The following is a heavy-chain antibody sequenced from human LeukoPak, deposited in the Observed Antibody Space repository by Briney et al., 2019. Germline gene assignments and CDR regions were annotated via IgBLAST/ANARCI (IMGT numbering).Heavy chain of an antibody. D-gene: IGHD1-26*01. J-gene: IGHJ4*02. CDR2: INPISGGT. CDR3: ARSLVGATTDFDY. Sequence: ASVKVSCKASGYTFTAYYMHWVRQAPGQGLEWMGWINPISGGTNYAQKFQGRVTMTRDTSITTAYMELSRLTSDDTAVYYCARSLVGATTDFDYWGQGTLVTVSS. V-gene: IGHV1-2*02. CDR1: GYTFTAYY.